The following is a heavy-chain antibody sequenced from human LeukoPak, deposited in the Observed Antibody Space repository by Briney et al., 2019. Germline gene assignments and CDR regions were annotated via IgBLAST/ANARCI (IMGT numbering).Heavy chain of an antibody. V-gene: IGHV3-30*18. Sequence: GGSLRLSCAASGFTFSSYGIHWVRQAPGKGLEWVAIISYDGSNKYYADSVKGRFTISRDNSKSTLYLQMNSLRAEDTAVYYCAKDPAERYSDWFLIKGPDYWGQGTLVTVSS. CDR3: AKDPAERYSDWFLIKGPDY. J-gene: IGHJ4*02. CDR2: ISYDGSNK. D-gene: IGHD3-9*01. CDR1: GFTFSSYG.